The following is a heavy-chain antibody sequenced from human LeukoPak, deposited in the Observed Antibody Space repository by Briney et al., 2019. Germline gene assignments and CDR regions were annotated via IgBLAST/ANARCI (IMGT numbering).Heavy chain of an antibody. V-gene: IGHV4-59*13. CDR1: GGSISSYY. Sequence: SETLPLTCTVCGGSISSYYWSWIRQPPGKGLEWIWYIYYSGSSNYNPSLKSRVTISVDTSKNQFSLKLSSVTAADTAVYYCARVGVGATTETGWFDPWGQGTLVTVSS. J-gene: IGHJ5*02. CDR2: IYYSGSS. D-gene: IGHD1-26*01. CDR3: ARVGVGATTETGWFDP.